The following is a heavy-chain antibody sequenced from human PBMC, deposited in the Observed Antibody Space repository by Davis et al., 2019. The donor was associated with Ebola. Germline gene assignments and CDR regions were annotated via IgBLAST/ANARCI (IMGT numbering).Heavy chain of an antibody. J-gene: IGHJ4*02. V-gene: IGHV5-10-1*01. CDR3: ATGGGYCSSTSCYRI. D-gene: IGHD2-2*01. CDR1: GYSFTTYW. CDR2: IDPSDSYT. Sequence: GESLKISCQGSGYSFTTYWITWLRQMPGKGLEWMGRIDPSDSYTNYNPSFEGHASMSADKSISTAYLQWSSLKASDTAIYYCATGGGYCSSTSCYRIWGQGTLVTVSS.